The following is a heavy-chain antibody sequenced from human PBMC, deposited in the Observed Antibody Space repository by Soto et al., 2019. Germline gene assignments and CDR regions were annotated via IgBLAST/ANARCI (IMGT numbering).Heavy chain of an antibody. J-gene: IGHJ6*02. Sequence: SETLSLTCTVSGGSISSYYWSWIRQPPGKGLEWIGYIYYSGSTNYNPSLKSRVTISVDTSKNQFSLKLSSVTAADTAVYYCARDQYYGSGSYYNHKYYYYGMDVWGQGTTVT. CDR2: IYYSGST. CDR3: ARDQYYGSGSYYNHKYYYYGMDV. D-gene: IGHD3-10*01. CDR1: GGSISSYY. V-gene: IGHV4-59*01.